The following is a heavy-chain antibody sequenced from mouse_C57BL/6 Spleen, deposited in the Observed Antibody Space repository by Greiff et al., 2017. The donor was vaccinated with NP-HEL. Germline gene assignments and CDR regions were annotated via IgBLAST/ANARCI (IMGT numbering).Heavy chain of an antibody. D-gene: IGHD3-3*01. CDR3: ARGGHYYAMDY. CDR2: INPNNGGT. V-gene: IGHV1-26*01. J-gene: IGHJ4*01. Sequence: EVQLQQSGPELVKPGASVKISCKASGYTFTDYYMNWVKQSHGKSLEWIGDINPNNGGTSYNQKFKGKATLTVDKSSSTAYMELRSLTSEDSAVYYCARGGHYYAMDYWVQGTSVTVSS. CDR1: GYTFTDYY.